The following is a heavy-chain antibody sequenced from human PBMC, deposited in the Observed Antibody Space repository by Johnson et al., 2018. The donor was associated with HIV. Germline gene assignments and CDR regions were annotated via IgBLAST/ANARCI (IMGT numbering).Heavy chain of an antibody. Sequence: EVQVVESGGVMVQPGGSLRLSCAVSGFTFDNYAMHWVRQAPGKGLEWVSLISWDGGSSHYADSVQGRFTISRDNTKNSLYLQMNRLRTEDTAVYYCARAGDYDAFDIWGQGTMVTVSS. D-gene: IGHD3-16*01. CDR2: ISWDGGSS. V-gene: IGHV3-43D*03. CDR3: ARAGDYDAFDI. J-gene: IGHJ3*02. CDR1: GFTFDNYA.